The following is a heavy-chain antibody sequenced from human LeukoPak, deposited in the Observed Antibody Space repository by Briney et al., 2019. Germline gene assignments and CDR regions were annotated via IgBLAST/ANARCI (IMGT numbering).Heavy chain of an antibody. V-gene: IGHV4-39*01. CDR2: IYYSGST. CDR3: ARHAQEIYMDV. D-gene: IGHD5-24*01. Sequence: SETLSLTCTVSGASINNYYWSWIRQPPGKGLEWIGSIYYSGSTYYNPSLKSRVTISVDTSKNQFSLKLSSVTAADTAVYYCARHAQEIYMDVWGKGTTVTVSS. J-gene: IGHJ6*03. CDR1: GASINNYY.